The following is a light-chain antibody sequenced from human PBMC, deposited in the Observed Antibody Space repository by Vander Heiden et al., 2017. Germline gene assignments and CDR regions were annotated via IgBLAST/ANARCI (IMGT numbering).Light chain of an antibody. CDR2: SNN. CDR1: RTNIGRNT. CDR3: SAWDDSLNGVV. Sequence: SLLPHPPSASVTPGPGFTISVSGSRTNIGRNTVNWYQHLPVTAPKLLIYSNNQRPAGVPDRFSGSKSGTSAPLAISGLQSEDEADYYCSAWDDSLNGVVFGGGTKLTVL. V-gene: IGLV1-44*01. J-gene: IGLJ2*01.